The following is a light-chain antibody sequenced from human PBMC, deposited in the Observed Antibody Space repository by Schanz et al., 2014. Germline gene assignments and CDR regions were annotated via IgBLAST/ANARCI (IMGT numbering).Light chain of an antibody. V-gene: IGKV3-20*01. CDR1: QSISGYD. CDR3: HQYSDWPPWT. J-gene: IGKJ1*01. CDR2: GAF. Sequence: EIVLTQSPGTLSLSPGERATLSCKASQSISGYDLAWYQQKPGQAPRLLIYGAFDRATGIPDRFSGSGSGTVFTLTISRLEPEDFAVYYCHQYSDWPPWTFGQGTTVDIK.